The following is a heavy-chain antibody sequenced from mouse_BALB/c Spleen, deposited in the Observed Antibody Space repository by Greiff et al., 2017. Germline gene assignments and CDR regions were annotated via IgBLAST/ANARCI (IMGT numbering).Heavy chain of an antibody. V-gene: IGHV1S56*01. Sequence: VKLMESGPELVKPGASVRISCKASGYTFTSYYIHWVKQRPGQGLEWIGWIYPGNVNTKYNEKFKGKATLTADKSSSTAYMQLSSLTSEDSAVYFCARSRAYGNYFDYWGQGTTLTVSS. CDR1: GYTFTSYY. CDR2: IYPGNVNT. D-gene: IGHD2-1*01. CDR3: ARSRAYGNYFDY. J-gene: IGHJ2*01.